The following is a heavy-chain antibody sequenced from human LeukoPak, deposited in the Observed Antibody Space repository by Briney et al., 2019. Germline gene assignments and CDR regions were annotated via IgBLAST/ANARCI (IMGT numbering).Heavy chain of an antibody. Sequence: PSETLSLTCTVSGGSISSSSYYWGWIRQPPGKGLEWLGSIYYSGSTYYNPSLKSRVTISVDTSKNQFSLKLSSVIAADTAVYYCAGFFDYPGYYFDYWGQGTLVTVSS. CDR2: IYYSGST. J-gene: IGHJ4*02. D-gene: IGHD3-9*01. CDR3: AGFFDYPGYYFDY. V-gene: IGHV4-39*01. CDR1: GGSISSSSYY.